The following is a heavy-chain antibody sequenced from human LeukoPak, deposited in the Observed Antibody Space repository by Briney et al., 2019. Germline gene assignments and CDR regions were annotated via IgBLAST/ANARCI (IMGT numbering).Heavy chain of an antibody. CDR2: ISYDGSNK. V-gene: IGHV3-30*04. Sequence: GRSLRLSCAASGFTFSSYAMHWVRQAPGKGLEWVAVISYDGSNKYYADSVKGRFTISRDNSKNTLYLQMNSLRAEDTAAYYCARSGYNWFDPWGQGTLVTVSS. J-gene: IGHJ5*02. CDR1: GFTFSSYA. D-gene: IGHD7-27*01. CDR3: ARSGYNWFDP.